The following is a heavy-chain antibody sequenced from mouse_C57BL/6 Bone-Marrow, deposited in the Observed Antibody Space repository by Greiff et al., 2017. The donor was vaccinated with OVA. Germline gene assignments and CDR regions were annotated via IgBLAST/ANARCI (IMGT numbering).Heavy chain of an antibody. J-gene: IGHJ2*01. V-gene: IGHV1-19*01. Sequence: VQLQQSGPVLVKPGASVKMSCKASGYTFTDYYMNWVKQSHGKSLEWIGVINPYNGGTSYNQKFKGKATLTVDKSSSTAYMELNSLTSEDSAVYYCATGYYGRSYDWGQGTALTVTA. CDR3: ATGYYGRSYD. CDR1: GYTFTDYY. CDR2: INPYNGGT. D-gene: IGHD1-1*01.